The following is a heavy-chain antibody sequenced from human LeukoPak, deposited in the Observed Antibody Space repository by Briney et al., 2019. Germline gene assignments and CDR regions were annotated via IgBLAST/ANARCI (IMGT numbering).Heavy chain of an antibody. CDR2: IYYSGST. CDR3: ARGGSGWPNWFDP. CDR1: GDSISSYY. Sequence: SETLSLTCTVSGDSISSYYCSWIRQPPGKGLEWIGYIYYSGSTSYNPSLKSRVTVSVDTSKNQFSLKLSSVTAADTAVYYCARGGSGWPNWFDPWGQGTLVTVSS. V-gene: IGHV4-59*01. J-gene: IGHJ5*02. D-gene: IGHD6-19*01.